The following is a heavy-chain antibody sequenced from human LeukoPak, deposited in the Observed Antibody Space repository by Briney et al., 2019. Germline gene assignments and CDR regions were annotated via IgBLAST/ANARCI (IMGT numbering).Heavy chain of an antibody. V-gene: IGHV3-21*01. CDR2: ISSSSSYI. J-gene: IGHJ5*02. D-gene: IGHD6-6*01. Sequence: GGSLRLSCAASGFTFSSYSMNWVRQAPGKGLEWVSSISSSSSYIYYADSVKGRFTISRDNAKNSLYLQMNSLRAEDTAVYYCARGSSSRWFDPWGQGTRVTVYS. CDR1: GFTFSSYS. CDR3: ARGSSSRWFDP.